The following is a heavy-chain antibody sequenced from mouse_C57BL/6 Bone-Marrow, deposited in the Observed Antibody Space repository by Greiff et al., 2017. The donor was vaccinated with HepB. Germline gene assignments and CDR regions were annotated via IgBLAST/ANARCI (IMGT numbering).Heavy chain of an antibody. J-gene: IGHJ3*01. CDR3: ARGGLGKGY. Sequence: VQLQQPGAELVKPGASVKLSCKASGYSFTSYWMHWVKQRPGQGLEWIGMIHTNSGRTNYNEKFKSKATLTVDKSSSTAYMQLSSLTSEDSAVYYCARGGLGKGYWGQGTLVTVSA. CDR1: GYSFTSYW. D-gene: IGHD4-1*01. V-gene: IGHV1-64*01. CDR2: IHTNSGRT.